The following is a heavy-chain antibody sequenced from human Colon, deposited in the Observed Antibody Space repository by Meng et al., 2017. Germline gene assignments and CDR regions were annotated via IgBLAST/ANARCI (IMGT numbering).Heavy chain of an antibody. V-gene: IGHV4-31*03. Sequence: QVRPQESGPGLVNPSQTLSLPCNVSGLSIGTTGDYWTWIRQRPGKGLEWIGKIFYTGTAHYNPSLKTRAAMSVDRSKNQFSLKLSSVTAADTAVYYCARADCTAGICYQFDNWGQGTLVTVSS. CDR1: GLSIGTTGDY. CDR2: IFYTGTA. J-gene: IGHJ4*02. D-gene: IGHD2-8*02. CDR3: ARADCTAGICYQFDN.